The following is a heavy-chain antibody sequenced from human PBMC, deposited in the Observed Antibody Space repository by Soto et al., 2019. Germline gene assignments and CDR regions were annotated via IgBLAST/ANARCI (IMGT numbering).Heavy chain of an antibody. Sequence: QAQLVESGGSVVQPGRSLRLSCAASGFTFSSYAMHWVRQAPGKGLEWVAVISDDGSNKYYADSVKGRFTFSKDNSKNTLYLQMNSLRPEDTAVYYCARDGSSGRGDAFDIWGQGTMVTVSS. J-gene: IGHJ3*02. CDR3: ARDGSSGRGDAFDI. V-gene: IGHV3-30*04. CDR2: ISDDGSNK. D-gene: IGHD6-19*01. CDR1: GFTFSSYA.